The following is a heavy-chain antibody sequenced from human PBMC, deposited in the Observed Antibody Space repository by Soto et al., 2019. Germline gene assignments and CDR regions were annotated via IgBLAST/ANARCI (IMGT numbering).Heavy chain of an antibody. J-gene: IGHJ6*02. CDR2: IAAYNGNP. Sequence: QAQLVQSGAEVKKPGASVKVSCKASGYSFTTYIISWVRQTAEQGLEWMGWIAAYNGNPNYPQNLQGRVTMTIDPSTSTAYMELTSLRSDDTAVYYCARIAAESDFAMDVWGQGTTVTVSS. CDR3: ARIAAESDFAMDV. V-gene: IGHV1-18*01. CDR1: GYSFTTYI. D-gene: IGHD6-25*01.